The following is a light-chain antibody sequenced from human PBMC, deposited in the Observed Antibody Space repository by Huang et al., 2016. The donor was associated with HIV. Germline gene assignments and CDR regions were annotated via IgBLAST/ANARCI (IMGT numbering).Light chain of an antibody. CDR1: QSVSSN. J-gene: IGKJ2*01. CDR3: QQYNNWPPYT. Sequence: EIVMTQSPATLSVSPGERATLSCRASQSVSSNLAGYQQKPGQAPRLLIYGASTRATGIPARFSGSGSGTEFTLIISSLQSEDFAAYFCQQYNNWPPYTFGQGTKLEIK. V-gene: IGKV3-15*01. CDR2: GAS.